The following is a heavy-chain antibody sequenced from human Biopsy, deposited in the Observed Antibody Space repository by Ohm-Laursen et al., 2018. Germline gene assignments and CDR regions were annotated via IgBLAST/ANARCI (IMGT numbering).Heavy chain of an antibody. V-gene: IGHV1-69*01. J-gene: IGHJ4*02. CDR3: ARERGPHAGSFDC. CDR2: IVPMFGMA. CDR1: GDTFSSYE. D-gene: IGHD1-14*01. Sequence: SSVKVPCKAAGDTFSSYEINWFRQAPGEGLEWMGGIVPMFGMANYAQKFQGRVTMTADESTTTAYMEVIRLTWEDTAVYYCARERGPHAGSFDCWGQGTLITVSS.